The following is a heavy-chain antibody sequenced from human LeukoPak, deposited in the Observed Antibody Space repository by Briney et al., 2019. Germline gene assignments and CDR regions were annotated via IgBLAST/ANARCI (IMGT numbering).Heavy chain of an antibody. V-gene: IGHV4-39*01. CDR1: GGSTSSSNYY. CDR3: ARLGAGPTYYDFWSGYSAFYFDY. Sequence: SETLSLTCTVSGGSTSSSNYYWGWIRQPPGKGLEWIGGIHYSGNTYYNPSLKSRVTISIDTSKNQFSLKLSSVTAADTAVYYCARLGAGPTYYDFWSGYSAFYFDYWGQGTLVTVSS. CDR2: IHYSGNT. D-gene: IGHD3-3*01. J-gene: IGHJ4*02.